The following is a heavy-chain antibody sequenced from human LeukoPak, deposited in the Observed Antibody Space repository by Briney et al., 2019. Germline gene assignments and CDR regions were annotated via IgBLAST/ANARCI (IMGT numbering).Heavy chain of an antibody. V-gene: IGHV1-2*02. CDR1: GHTFTGYY. D-gene: IGHD3-10*01. J-gene: IGHJ3*02. CDR3: ARDPPIGGADVFDI. Sequence: VASLKVSCKAAGHTFTGYYMHWVRQAPGQGLEWMGWINPNSGGTNYAQKFQGRVTMTRDTSISTAYMELSRLTSDDTAVYYCARDPPIGGADVFDIWGQGTMVTVSS. CDR2: INPNSGGT.